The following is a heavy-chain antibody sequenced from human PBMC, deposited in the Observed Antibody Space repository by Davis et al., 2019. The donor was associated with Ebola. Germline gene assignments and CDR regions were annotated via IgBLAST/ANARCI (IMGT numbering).Heavy chain of an antibody. V-gene: IGHV4-34*01. CDR3: ARGRPFF. CDR1: GGSFSGYY. Sequence: GSLRLSCAVYGGSFSGYYWSWIRQPPGKGLEWIGEINHSGSTNYNPSLKSRVTISVDTSKNQFSLKLNSVTAADTAVYYCARGRPFFWGRGTLVTVSS. CDR2: INHSGST. J-gene: IGHJ4*02. D-gene: IGHD2/OR15-2a*01.